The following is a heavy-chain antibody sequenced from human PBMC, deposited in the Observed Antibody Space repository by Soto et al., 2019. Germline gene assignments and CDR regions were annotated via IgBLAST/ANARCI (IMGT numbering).Heavy chain of an antibody. J-gene: IGHJ1*01. CDR1: GGSISSSGYS. CDR2: IYHSGGT. CDR3: VRGHEAEYFQH. Sequence: QLQLQESGSGLVKPSQTLSLTCAVSGGSISSSGYSWSWIRQPPGKGLEWIGYIYHSGGTYYTPSLRSRVTISVDRSKNQFSLRLSSVTAAETAVYYCVRGHEAEYFQHWGQGTLVTVSS. V-gene: IGHV4-30-2*01.